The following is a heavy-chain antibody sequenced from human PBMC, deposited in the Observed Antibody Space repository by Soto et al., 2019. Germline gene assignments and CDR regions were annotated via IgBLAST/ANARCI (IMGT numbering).Heavy chain of an antibody. D-gene: IGHD1-26*01. CDR2: IYSGGST. V-gene: IGHV3-53*02. CDR1: GFTVSSNY. Sequence: EVQLVETGGGLIQPGGSLRLSCAASGFTVSSNYMSWVRQAPGKGLEWVSVIYSGGSTYYADSVKGRFTISRDNSKNTLHLQMNSLRAEDTAVYYCARAWWELNWFDPWGQGTLVTVSS. CDR3: ARAWWELNWFDP. J-gene: IGHJ5*02.